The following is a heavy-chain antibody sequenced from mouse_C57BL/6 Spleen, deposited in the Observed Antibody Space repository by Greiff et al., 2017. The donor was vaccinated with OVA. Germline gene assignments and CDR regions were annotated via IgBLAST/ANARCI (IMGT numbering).Heavy chain of an antibody. D-gene: IGHD1-1*01. CDR1: GFTFSDYY. Sequence: EVMLVESEGGLVQPGSSMKLSCTASGFTFSDYYMAWVRQVPEKGLEWVANINYDGSSTYYLDSLKSRFIISRDNAKNILDLQMSSLKSEDTATYYCARGHYGSHYAMDYWGQGTSVTVSS. CDR2: INYDGSST. J-gene: IGHJ4*01. CDR3: ARGHYGSHYAMDY. V-gene: IGHV5-16*01.